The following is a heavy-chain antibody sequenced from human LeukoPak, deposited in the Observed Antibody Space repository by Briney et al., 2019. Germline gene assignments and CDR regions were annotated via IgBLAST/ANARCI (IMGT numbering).Heavy chain of an antibody. D-gene: IGHD2-2*02. Sequence: ASVKVSCKASGYTFTSYGISWVRQAPGQGLEWMGWISAYNGNTNYAQKLQGRVTMTTDTSTSTAYMELRSLRSDDTAVYYCARGGRYCSSTSCYTPLDYWGQGTLVTVSS. V-gene: IGHV1-18*01. CDR2: ISAYNGNT. J-gene: IGHJ4*02. CDR3: ARGGRYCSSTSCYTPLDY. CDR1: GYTFTSYG.